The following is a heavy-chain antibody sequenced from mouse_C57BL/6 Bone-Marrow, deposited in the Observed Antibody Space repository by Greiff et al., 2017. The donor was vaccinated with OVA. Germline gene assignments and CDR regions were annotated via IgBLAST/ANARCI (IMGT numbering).Heavy chain of an antibody. CDR1: GYAFTNYL. Sequence: QVQLQQSGAELVRPGTSVKVSCKASGYAFTNYLIEWVKQRPGQGLEWIGVINPGSGGTNYNEKFQGKATLTADKSSSTAYMQLSSLTSEDSAVYFCARSGYRYFDVWGTGTTVTVSS. CDR2: INPGSGGT. J-gene: IGHJ1*03. V-gene: IGHV1-54*01. CDR3: ARSGYRYFDV.